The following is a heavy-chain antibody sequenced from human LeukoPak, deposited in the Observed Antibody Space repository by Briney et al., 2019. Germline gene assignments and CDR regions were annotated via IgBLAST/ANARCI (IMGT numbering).Heavy chain of an antibody. CDR2: INHSGST. J-gene: IGHJ4*02. CDR3: ARGPYYYDSSGPIDY. Sequence: PSETLSLTCAVYGGSFSGYYWSWIRQPPGKGLEWIGEINHSGSTNYNPSLKSRVTISVDTSKNQFSLKLSSVTAADTAVYYCARGPYYYDSSGPIDYWGQGTLVTVSS. V-gene: IGHV4-34*01. CDR1: GGSFSGYY. D-gene: IGHD3-22*01.